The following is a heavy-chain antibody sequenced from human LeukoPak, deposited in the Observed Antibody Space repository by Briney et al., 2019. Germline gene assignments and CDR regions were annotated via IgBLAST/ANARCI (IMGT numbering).Heavy chain of an antibody. CDR2: INHSGST. CDR3: ARGRLLWFGELLF. J-gene: IGHJ4*02. D-gene: IGHD3-10*01. CDR1: GVSFSGYY. Sequence: SETLSLTCSVYGVSFSGYYRSWIRQPPGKGLEWIGEINHSGSTNYNPSLKSRVTISVDTSKNQFSLKLSSVTAADTAVYYCARGRLLWFGELLFWGQGTLVTVSS. V-gene: IGHV4-34*01.